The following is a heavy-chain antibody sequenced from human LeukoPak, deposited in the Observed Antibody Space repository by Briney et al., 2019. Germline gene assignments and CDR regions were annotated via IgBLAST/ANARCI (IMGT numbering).Heavy chain of an antibody. CDR1: GYTFTSYY. CDR3: ATAGPSGSYYSNNWFDP. V-gene: IGHV1-24*01. Sequence: ASVKVSCKASGYTFTSYYMHWVRQAPGKGLEWMGGFDPEDGETIYAQKFQGRVTMTEDTSTDTAYMELSSLRSEDTAVYYCATAGPSGSYYSNNWFDPWGQGTLVTVSS. CDR2: FDPEDGET. J-gene: IGHJ5*02. D-gene: IGHD1-26*01.